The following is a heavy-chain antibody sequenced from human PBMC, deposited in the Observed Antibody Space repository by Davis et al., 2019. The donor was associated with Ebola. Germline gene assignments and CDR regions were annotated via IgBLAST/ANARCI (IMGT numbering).Heavy chain of an antibody. D-gene: IGHD4-17*01. J-gene: IGHJ4*02. Sequence: MPSETLSLTCTVSGGSISRSDYYWNWIRQPPGKGLEWIGYIYYSGSTYYNPSLKSRVSISVDTSKNQFSLNVTFVTATDTAVYFCARAPYGEYVHLENWGQGTPVTVSP. CDR3: ARAPYGEYVHLEN. CDR2: IYYSGST. V-gene: IGHV4-30-4*01. CDR1: GGSISRSDYY.